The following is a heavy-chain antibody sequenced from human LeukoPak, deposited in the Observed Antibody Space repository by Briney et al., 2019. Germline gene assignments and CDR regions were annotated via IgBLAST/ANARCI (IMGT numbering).Heavy chain of an antibody. CDR3: AKDQSSSWYGLSWFDP. CDR2: IKQDGSEK. D-gene: IGHD6-13*01. CDR1: GFTFSSYW. Sequence: GGSLRLSCAASGFTFSSYWMSWVRQAPGKGLEWVANIKQDGSEKYYVDSVKGRFTISRDNSKNTLYLQMNSLRAEDTAVYYCAKDQSSSWYGLSWFDPWGQGTLVTVSS. V-gene: IGHV3-7*03. J-gene: IGHJ5*02.